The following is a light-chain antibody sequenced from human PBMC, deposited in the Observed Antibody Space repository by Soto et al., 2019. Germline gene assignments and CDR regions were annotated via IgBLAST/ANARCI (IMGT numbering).Light chain of an antibody. J-gene: IGKJ1*01. CDR2: GAS. CDR1: QSINSY. CDR3: QQSYSNPLT. Sequence: DIQMTQSPSSLSASVGDRVTITCRASQSINSYLNWYQQKPGKAPKLLIYGASSLQGGVTSRFSGSGSGTDFTLTISSLQPEDFTTYYCQQSYSNPLTFGQGTKVEIK. V-gene: IGKV1-39*01.